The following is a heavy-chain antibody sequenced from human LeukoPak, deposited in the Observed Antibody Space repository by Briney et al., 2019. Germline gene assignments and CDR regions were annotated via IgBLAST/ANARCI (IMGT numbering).Heavy chain of an antibody. CDR1: GFTFSSYA. CDR2: ISDSGDYT. J-gene: IGHJ4*02. D-gene: IGHD2-8*01. V-gene: IGHV3-23*01. Sequence: GGSLRLSCAGSGFTFSSYAMSWVRQAPGQGLEWVSVISDSGDYTSYADSVRGRFTISRDNSRNTLYLQMVSLRPEDTAVYYCAKDTSIGKYCTNGVCSPFDYWGQGTLVTVSS. CDR3: AKDTSIGKYCTNGVCSPFDY.